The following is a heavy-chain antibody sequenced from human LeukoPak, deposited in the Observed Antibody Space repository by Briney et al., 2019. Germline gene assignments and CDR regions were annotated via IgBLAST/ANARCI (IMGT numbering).Heavy chain of an antibody. V-gene: IGHV3-48*04. CDR3: AREYRSADCFDY. CDR1: GFIFSSYG. CDR2: ISSSGSTI. D-gene: IGHD6-19*01. Sequence: GGSLRLSCAASGFIFSSYGMNWVRQAPGKGLEWVSYISSSGSTIYYADSVKGRFTISRDNAKNLLYLQMNSLRAEDTAVYYCAREYRSADCFDYWGQGTLVTVSS. J-gene: IGHJ4*02.